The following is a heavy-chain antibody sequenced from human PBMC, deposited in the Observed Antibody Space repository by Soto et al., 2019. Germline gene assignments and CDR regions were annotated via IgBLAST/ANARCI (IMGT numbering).Heavy chain of an antibody. CDR2: ISGSGGST. Sequence: PGGSLRLSCAASGFTFSSYAMSWVRQAPGKGLEWVSAISGSGGSTYYADSVKGRFTISRDNSKNTLYLQMNSLRAEDTAVYYCAKAKRITMIVVALYFDYWGQGTLVTVSS. CDR3: AKAKRITMIVVALYFDY. V-gene: IGHV3-23*01. D-gene: IGHD3-22*01. J-gene: IGHJ4*02. CDR1: GFTFSSYA.